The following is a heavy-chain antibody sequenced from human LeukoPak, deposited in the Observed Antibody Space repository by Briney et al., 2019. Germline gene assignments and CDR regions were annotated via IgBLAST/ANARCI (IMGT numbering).Heavy chain of an antibody. CDR3: ARGYGGSCYSGLDY. Sequence: GGSLRLSCAASGFTVSSNYMSWVRQAPGKGLEWVSVISGSGGSIYYADSVKGRFTISRDNSKNTLSLQMNSLRAEDTAVYYCARGYGGSCYSGLDYWGQGILVTVSS. V-gene: IGHV3-23*01. J-gene: IGHJ4*02. D-gene: IGHD2-15*01. CDR2: ISGSGGSI. CDR1: GFTVSSNY.